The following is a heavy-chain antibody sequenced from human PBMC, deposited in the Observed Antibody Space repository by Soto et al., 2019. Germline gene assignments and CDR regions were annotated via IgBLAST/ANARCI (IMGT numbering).Heavy chain of an antibody. Sequence: SETLSLTCTVSGGSISSSSYYWGWIRQPPGKGLEWIGSIYYSGSTYYNPSLKSRVTISVDTSKNQFSLKLSSVTAADTAVYYCARHSEWENWFDPWGQGTLVTVSS. CDR2: IYYSGST. CDR1: GGSISSSSYY. D-gene: IGHD1-26*01. CDR3: ARHSEWENWFDP. V-gene: IGHV4-39*01. J-gene: IGHJ5*02.